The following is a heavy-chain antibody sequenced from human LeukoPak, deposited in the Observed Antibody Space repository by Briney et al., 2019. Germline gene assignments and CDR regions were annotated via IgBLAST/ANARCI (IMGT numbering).Heavy chain of an antibody. CDR1: GFTFSSYS. CDR2: ISSSGYTI. Sequence: GGSLRLSCAASGFTFSSYSMNWVRQAPGKGLEWVSYISSSGYTIYYADSVKGRFTISRDNAKSSLDLQMNSLRAEDTAVYYCACTNYVGNTYYFDYWGQGTQVTVSS. D-gene: IGHD4-23*01. V-gene: IGHV3-48*04. CDR3: ACTNYVGNTYYFDY. J-gene: IGHJ4*02.